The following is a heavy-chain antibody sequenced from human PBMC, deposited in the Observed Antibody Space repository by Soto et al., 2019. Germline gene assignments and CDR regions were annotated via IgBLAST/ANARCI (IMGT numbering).Heavy chain of an antibody. CDR1: GFTFGDYA. Sequence: PGGSLRLSCTTSGFTFGDYAMSWFRQAPGKGLEWIGYIRSNTYGGTTEYAASVKGRFTISRDDSKRVAHLQMNSLETEDTAVYFCARRKYHDYWGQGTLVTVSS. V-gene: IGHV3-49*03. D-gene: IGHD6-6*01. J-gene: IGHJ4*02. CDR3: ARRKYHDY. CDR2: IRSNTYGGTT.